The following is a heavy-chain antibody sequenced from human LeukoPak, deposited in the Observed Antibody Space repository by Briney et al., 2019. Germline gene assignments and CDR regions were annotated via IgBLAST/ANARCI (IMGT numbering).Heavy chain of an antibody. CDR3: ARVCCYYDSESKPNWFDP. CDR1: GYTFTSYA. J-gene: IGHJ5*02. V-gene: IGHV7-4-1*02. D-gene: IGHD3-10*01. Sequence: ASVKVSCKASGYTFTSYAMNWVRQAPGQGLEWMGWINTNTGNPTYAQGFTGRFVFSLDTSVSTAYLQISSLKAEDTAVYYCARVCCYYDSESKPNWFDPWGQGTLVTVSS. CDR2: INTNTGNP.